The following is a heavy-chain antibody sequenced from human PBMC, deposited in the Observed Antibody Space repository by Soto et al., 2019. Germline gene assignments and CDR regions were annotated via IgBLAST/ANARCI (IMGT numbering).Heavy chain of an antibody. CDR3: ARHRRYGDYDFDY. CDR1: GGSISSYY. J-gene: IGHJ4*02. V-gene: IGHV4-59*08. Sequence: QVQLQESGPGLVKPSETLSLTCTVSGGSISSYYWSWIRQPPGKGLEWIGYIYYSGSTNYNPSLKSRVTISVDTSKNQFSLKLSSVTAADTAVYYCARHRRYGDYDFDYWGQGTLVTVSS. CDR2: IYYSGST. D-gene: IGHD4-17*01.